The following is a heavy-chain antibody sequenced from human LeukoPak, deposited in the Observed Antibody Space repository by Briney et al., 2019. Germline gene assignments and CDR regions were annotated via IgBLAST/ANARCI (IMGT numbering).Heavy chain of an antibody. CDR2: IIPIFGTA. J-gene: IGHJ4*02. CDR1: GGTFSSYA. D-gene: IGHD2-2*02. V-gene: IGHV1-69*13. Sequence: GASVKVSCKASGGTFSSYAISWVRQAPGQGLEWMGGIIPIFGTANYAQKFQGRVTITADESTSTAYMELSSLRSEDTAVYYCASVXYQLGYCSSTSCYSFDXXGQGXLVTV. CDR3: ASVXYQLGYCSSTSCYSFDX.